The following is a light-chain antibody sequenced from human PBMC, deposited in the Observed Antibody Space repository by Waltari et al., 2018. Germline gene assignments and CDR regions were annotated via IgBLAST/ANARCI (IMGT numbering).Light chain of an antibody. CDR1: SSDVGLYNL. J-gene: IGLJ2*01. Sequence: QSALTQPASVSGSPGQSRTISCTGTSSDVGLYNLLSWSQQHPGKAPKPMIHEVSKRPSGVSNRFSGSKSGNTASLTISGLQAEDEADYYCCSYAGSSTVVFGGGTKLTVL. V-gene: IGLV2-23*02. CDR2: EVS. CDR3: CSYAGSSTVV.